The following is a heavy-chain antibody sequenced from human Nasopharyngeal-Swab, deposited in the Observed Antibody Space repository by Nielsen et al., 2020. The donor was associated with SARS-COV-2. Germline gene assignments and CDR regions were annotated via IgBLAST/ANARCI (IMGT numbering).Heavy chain of an antibody. J-gene: IGHJ6*02. CDR2: INHSGST. CDR3: ARGANYDYVWGSYPNDYGMDV. Sequence: SETLSLTCTVSGGSISSGGYYWSWIRQPPGKGLEWIGEINHSGSTNYNPSLKSRVTISVDTSKNQFSLKLSSVTAADTAVYYCARGANYDYVWGSYPNDYGMDVWGQGTTVTVSS. V-gene: IGHV4-39*07. CDR1: GGSISSGGYY. D-gene: IGHD3-16*02.